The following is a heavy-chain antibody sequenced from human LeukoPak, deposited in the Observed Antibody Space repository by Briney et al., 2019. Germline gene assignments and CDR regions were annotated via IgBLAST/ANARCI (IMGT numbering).Heavy chain of an antibody. CDR2: FDPEDGET. J-gene: IGHJ3*02. D-gene: IGHD2-21*02. CDR1: GYTLTELS. CDR3: ASHPLPGGIVVVTATGNGDAFDI. Sequence: ASVKVSCKVSGYTLTELSMHWVRQAPGKGLEWMGGFDPEDGETIYAQKFQGRVTMTEDTSTDTAYMELSSLRSEDTAVYHCASHPLPGGIVVVTATGNGDAFDIWGQGTMVTVSS. V-gene: IGHV1-24*01.